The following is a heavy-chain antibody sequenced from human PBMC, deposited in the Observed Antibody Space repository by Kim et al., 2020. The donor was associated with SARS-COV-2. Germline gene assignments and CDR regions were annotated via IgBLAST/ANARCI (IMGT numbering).Heavy chain of an antibody. V-gene: IGHV3-21*01. CDR2: ISSSSSYI. D-gene: IGHD1-26*01. Sequence: GGSLRLSCAASGFTFSSYSMNWVRQAPGKGLEWVSSISSSSSYIYYADSVKGRFTISRDNAKNSVYLQMNSLRAEDTAVYYCARGENPDDYYYYGMDVWGEETTLTVSS. CDR3: ARGENPDDYYYYGMDV. J-gene: IGHJ6*04. CDR1: GFTFSSYS.